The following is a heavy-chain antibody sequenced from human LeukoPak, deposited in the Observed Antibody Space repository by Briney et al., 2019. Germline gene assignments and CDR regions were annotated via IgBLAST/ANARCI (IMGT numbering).Heavy chain of an antibody. CDR1: GFTPSSNS. V-gene: IGHV3-53*01. Sequence: GGSLSLSCAASGFTPSSNSTSGVCDPPGKGLGWGSVIYSGGDTSYADSVKGRFTISRDSSKNTLYLQMNSLRAEDTAVYYCARDPGYSYGYRFDYWGQGTLVTVSS. CDR3: ARDPGYSYGYRFDY. D-gene: IGHD5-18*01. CDR2: IYSGGDT. J-gene: IGHJ4*02.